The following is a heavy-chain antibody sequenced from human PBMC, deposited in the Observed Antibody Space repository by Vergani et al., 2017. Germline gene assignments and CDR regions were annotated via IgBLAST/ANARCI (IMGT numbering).Heavy chain of an antibody. Sequence: EVQLVESGGGLVQPGGSLRLSCSASGFTFSSYAMHWVRQAPGKGLEYVSAISSNGGSTYYADSVKCRFTISRDNSKNTLYLQMSSLRAEDTAVYYCVKDQHDYGGTVFDYWGQGTLVTVSS. CDR1: GFTFSSYA. CDR2: ISSNGGST. J-gene: IGHJ4*02. D-gene: IGHD4-23*01. CDR3: VKDQHDYGGTVFDY. V-gene: IGHV3-64D*06.